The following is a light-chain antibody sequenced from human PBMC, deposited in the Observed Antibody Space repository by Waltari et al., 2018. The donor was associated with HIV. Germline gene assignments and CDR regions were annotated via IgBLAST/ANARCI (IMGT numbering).Light chain of an antibody. J-gene: IGKJ4*01. CDR3: QQTYTTPPT. CDR2: CAS. CDR1: QSVFFSSNKRHY. V-gene: IGKV4-1*01. Sequence: DIVMTQSPDSLAVSLGARSTINCKSSQSVFFSSNKRHYISWYQQKPGHPPKLIIYCASPRQSGVPDRFSGSGSGTNFTLSISSLQAEDVAVYFCQQTYTTPPTFGGGTKVEI.